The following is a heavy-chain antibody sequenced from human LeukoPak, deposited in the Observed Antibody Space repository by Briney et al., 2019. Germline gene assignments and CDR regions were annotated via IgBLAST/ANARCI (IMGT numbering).Heavy chain of an antibody. CDR3: ARGENYSYGY. J-gene: IGHJ4*02. D-gene: IGHD5-18*01. V-gene: IGHV1-2*06. Sequence: ASVKVSCKASGYTFTGYYMHWVRQAPGQGLEWMGRINPNNGGANYAQNFQGRVTVTRDTSISTVYMELTRLRSDDTAFYYCARGENYSYGYWGQGTLVTVSS. CDR1: GYTFTGYY. CDR2: INPNNGGA.